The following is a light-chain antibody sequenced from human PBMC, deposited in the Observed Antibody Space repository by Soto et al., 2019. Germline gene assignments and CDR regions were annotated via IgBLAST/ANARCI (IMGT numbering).Light chain of an antibody. CDR3: QQHSNWPSIT. V-gene: IGKV3-11*01. CDR1: QSVSTY. J-gene: IGKJ5*01. CDR2: DAS. Sequence: EIMLKQSPANLSLSQGDRATLSCRASQSVSTYLAWYQQKPGQAPRLLIYDASNRATGIPARFSGSGSGTDFTLTISSLEPEDFAVYHCQQHSNWPSITFGQGTRLEIK.